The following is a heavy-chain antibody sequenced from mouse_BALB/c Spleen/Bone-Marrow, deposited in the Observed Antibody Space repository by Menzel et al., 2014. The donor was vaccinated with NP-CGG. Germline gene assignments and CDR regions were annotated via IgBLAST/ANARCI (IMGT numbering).Heavy chain of an antibody. V-gene: IGHV1S81*02. Sequence: QVQLKQSGAELVKPGASVKLSCKASGYTFTSYWMHWVKQRPGQGLEWIGEINPSNGRTNYNEKFKSKATLTVDKSSSXAYMQLSSLTSEDSAVYYCAPYYYGSSYGFYWYFDVWGAGTTVTVSS. CDR1: GYTFTSYW. J-gene: IGHJ1*01. CDR2: INPSNGRT. D-gene: IGHD1-1*01. CDR3: APYYYGSSYGFYWYFDV.